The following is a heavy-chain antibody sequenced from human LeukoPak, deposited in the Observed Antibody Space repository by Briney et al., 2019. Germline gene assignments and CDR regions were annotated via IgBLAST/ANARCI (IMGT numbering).Heavy chain of an antibody. Sequence: GGSLRLSCAASGFTFSSYSMNWVRQAPGKGLEWVSSISPDSTFIPQADSVKGRFTISRDNSKNSLYLQMESLRVEDTAVYYCANFQTVGVKPFEHWGQGTLVTVSS. J-gene: IGHJ5*02. CDR3: ANFQTVGVKPFEH. CDR1: GFTFSSYS. CDR2: ISPDSTFI. D-gene: IGHD1-26*01. V-gene: IGHV3-21*01.